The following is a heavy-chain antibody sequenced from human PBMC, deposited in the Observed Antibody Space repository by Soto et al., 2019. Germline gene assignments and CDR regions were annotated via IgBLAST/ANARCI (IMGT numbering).Heavy chain of an antibody. J-gene: IGHJ5*02. Sequence: QVQLVQSGAEVKKPGSSVKVSCRASGGHFDRFALSWLRQAHGQGLEWMGGIIPFLSATTYAHKFQGRVTFTADASTSTVYLELSSLRSEDTAMYYCARDPSTINKLIGVWFDPWGQGTLVTVSS. V-gene: IGHV1-69*01. CDR3: ARDPSTINKLIGVWFDP. D-gene: IGHD4-4*01. CDR2: IIPFLSAT. CDR1: GGHFDRFA.